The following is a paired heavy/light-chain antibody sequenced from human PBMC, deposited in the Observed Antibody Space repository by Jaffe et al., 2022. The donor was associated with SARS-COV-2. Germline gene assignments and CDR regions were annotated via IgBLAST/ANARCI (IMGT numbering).Heavy chain of an antibody. CDR1: GHFFDSYW. V-gene: IGHV5-51*01. J-gene: IGHJ6*02. CDR2: ISPGDSDT. Sequence: EVQLVQSGAELKKAGESLRISCQGSGHFFDSYWIAWVRQMPGKGLERMGIISPGDSDTRYSPSFRGQVTISVDKSISTAYVQWSSLKASDTAIYYCARLHGYYGLDIWGQGTAVSVSS. CDR3: ARLHGYYGLDI.
Light chain of an antibody. J-gene: IGLJ3*02. Sequence: SYELTQPPSVSVSPGQTARITCSADALSKQYAYWYQQKPGQAPVVVIYRDRERPSGIPERFSGSSSGTTVTLTISGVQAEDEADYYCQSADNSGINDWVFGGGTKLAVL. V-gene: IGLV3-25*03. CDR2: RDR. CDR1: ALSKQY. CDR3: QSADNSGINDWV.